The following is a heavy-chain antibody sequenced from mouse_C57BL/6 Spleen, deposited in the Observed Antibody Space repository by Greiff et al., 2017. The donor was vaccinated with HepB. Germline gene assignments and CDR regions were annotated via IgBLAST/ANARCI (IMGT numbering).Heavy chain of an antibody. CDR2: INPGSGGT. Sequence: VQLQQSGAELVRPGTSVKVSCKASGYAFTNYLIEWVKQRPGQGLEWIGVINPGSGGTNYNEKFKGKATLTADKSSSTAYMQLSSLTSEDSAVYFCARDVVYGGSPYYYAMDYWGQGTSVTVSS. D-gene: IGHD1-1*01. CDR3: ARDVVYGGSPYYYAMDY. J-gene: IGHJ4*01. CDR1: GYAFTNYL. V-gene: IGHV1-54*01.